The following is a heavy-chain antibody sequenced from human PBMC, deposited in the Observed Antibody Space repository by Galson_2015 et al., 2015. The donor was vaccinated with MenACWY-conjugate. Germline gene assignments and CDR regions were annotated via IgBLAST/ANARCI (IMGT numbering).Heavy chain of an antibody. CDR1: GYNFPSFW. V-gene: IGHV5-51*01. Sequence: QSGAEVKKAGESLKISCKVSGYNFPSFWIGWVRQVPGEGLEWMGIIHPGDSDTKYSPSFEGQVTISADKSINTAYLQWNSLKASDTAIYYCARQLHYCSSASCYHPYYYYNMDVWGQGTTVTVSS. CDR3: ARQLHYCSSASCYHPYYYYNMDV. J-gene: IGHJ6*03. D-gene: IGHD2-2*01. CDR2: IHPGDSDT.